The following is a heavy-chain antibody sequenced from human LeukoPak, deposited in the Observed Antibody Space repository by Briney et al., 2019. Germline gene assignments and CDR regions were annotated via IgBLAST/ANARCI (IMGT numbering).Heavy chain of an antibody. J-gene: IGHJ3*02. V-gene: IGHV6-1*01. CDR3: ARVNYYDSSGPFDAFDI. D-gene: IGHD3-22*01. Sequence: SQTLSLTCAISGDSVSSNSAAWNWIRQSPSRGLEWLGRTYYRSKWYNDYAVSVKSRITINPDTSKNQFSLQLNSVTPEDTAVYYCARVNYYDSSGPFDAFDIWGQGTMVTVSS. CDR2: TYYRSKWYN. CDR1: GDSVSSNSAA.